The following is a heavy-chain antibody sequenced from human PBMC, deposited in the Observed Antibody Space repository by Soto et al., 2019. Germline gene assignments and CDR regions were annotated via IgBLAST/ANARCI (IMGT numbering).Heavy chain of an antibody. V-gene: IGHV1-3*01. D-gene: IGHD6-19*01. J-gene: IGHJ6*02. CDR1: GYTFTSYA. Sequence: ASVKVSCKASGYTFTSYAMLWVRQAPGQRLEWMGWINAGNGNTKYSQKFQGRITITRDTSKSTAFMELSSVRSEDTAVYYCAREGRYSSGWYPFDYYYYGMDVWGQGTTVTVSS. CDR3: AREGRYSSGWYPFDYYYYGMDV. CDR2: INAGNGNT.